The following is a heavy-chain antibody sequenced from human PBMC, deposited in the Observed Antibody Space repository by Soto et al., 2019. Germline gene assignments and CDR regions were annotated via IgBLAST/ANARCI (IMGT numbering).Heavy chain of an antibody. Sequence: SETLSLTCAVSGGSISSGGYSWSWIRQPPGKGLEWIGYIYHSGSTYYNPSLKSRVTISVDRSKNQFSLKLSSVTAADTAVYYCARGGAYYYDSSGYLDPFDYWGQGTPVTVSS. V-gene: IGHV4-30-2*01. D-gene: IGHD3-22*01. CDR2: IYHSGST. CDR1: GGSISSGGYS. CDR3: ARGGAYYYDSSGYLDPFDY. J-gene: IGHJ4*02.